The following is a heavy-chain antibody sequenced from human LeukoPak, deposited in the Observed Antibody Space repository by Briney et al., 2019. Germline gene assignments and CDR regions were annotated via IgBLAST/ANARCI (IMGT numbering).Heavy chain of an antibody. CDR1: GGSISSYY. CDR2: IYYSGST. J-gene: IGHJ4*02. D-gene: IGHD5-24*01. Sequence: SETLSLTCTVSGGSISSYYWSWIRQPLGKGLEWIGYIYYSGSTKYNPSLKSRVSISVDTSKNQFSLKLSSVTAADTAVYYCARGAGAGYNLQPFDYWGQGTLVTVSS. V-gene: IGHV4-59*08. CDR3: ARGAGAGYNLQPFDY.